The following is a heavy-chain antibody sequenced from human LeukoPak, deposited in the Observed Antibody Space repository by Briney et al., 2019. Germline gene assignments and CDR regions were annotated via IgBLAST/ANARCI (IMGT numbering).Heavy chain of an antibody. Sequence: GWSVSLSCAASGFTFSNYGMHWLRQAPAKGLEGVAVISYDGSNKYYAESVKGRFTISRDNSKNTLYLQMNSLRAEDTAVFYCAKVSEFKITFGGVIDWGQGTPVTVSS. J-gene: IGHJ4*02. CDR3: AKVSEFKITFGGVID. D-gene: IGHD3-16*02. CDR1: GFTFSNYG. CDR2: ISYDGSNK. V-gene: IGHV3-30*18.